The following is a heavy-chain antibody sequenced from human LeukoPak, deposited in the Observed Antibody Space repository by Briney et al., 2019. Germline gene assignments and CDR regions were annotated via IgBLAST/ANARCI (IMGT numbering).Heavy chain of an antibody. CDR2: INPNSGGT. J-gene: IGHJ5*02. V-gene: IGHV1-2*02. CDR3: ARDMFSAYSSGWYPFGP. Sequence: GASVKVSCKASGYTFTGYYMHWVRQAPGQGLEWMGWINPNSGGTNYAQKFQGRVTMTRDTSISTAYMELSRLRSDDTAVYYCARDMFSAYSSGWYPFGPWGQGTLVTVSS. D-gene: IGHD6-19*01. CDR1: GYTFTGYY.